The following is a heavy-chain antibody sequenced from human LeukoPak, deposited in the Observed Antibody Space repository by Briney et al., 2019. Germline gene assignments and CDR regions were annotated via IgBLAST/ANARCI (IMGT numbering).Heavy chain of an antibody. CDR2: INHSGST. CDR1: GGSFSRYV. Sequence: SETLSLTCGVYGGSFSRYVWSWIRQPPGKGLEWIGEINHSGSTDYNPSLKSRVTISVDTSKNQFSLNLRSVTAADTAVYYCASHCNGGSCYSDYYYMDVWGKGTTVTVSS. D-gene: IGHD2-15*01. CDR3: ASHCNGGSCYSDYYYMDV. J-gene: IGHJ6*03. V-gene: IGHV4-34*01.